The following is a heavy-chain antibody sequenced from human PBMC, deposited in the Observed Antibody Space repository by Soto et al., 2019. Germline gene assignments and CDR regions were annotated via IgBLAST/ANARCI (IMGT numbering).Heavy chain of an antibody. CDR2: ISGSGDST. D-gene: IGHD6-6*01. J-gene: IGHJ4*02. V-gene: IGHV3-23*01. CDR3: AKDRRYSSSLTTFDY. CDR1: GFTFSSYA. Sequence: LRLSCAASGFTFSSYAMSWVRQAPGKGLEWVSAISGSGDSTYYADSVKGRFTISRDNPKNTLYLQLNSLRAEDTAVYYCAKDRRYSSSLTTFDYWGQGTLVTVSS.